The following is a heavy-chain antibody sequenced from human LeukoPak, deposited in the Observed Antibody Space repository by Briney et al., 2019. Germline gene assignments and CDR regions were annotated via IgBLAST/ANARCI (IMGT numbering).Heavy chain of an antibody. CDR3: ARLIRDTNWFDP. CDR2: IYHSGST. V-gene: IGHV4-38-2*01. J-gene: IGHJ5*02. D-gene: IGHD2-21*01. Sequence: SETLSLTCAVSGYSISSGYYWGWIRQPPGKGLEWIGSIYHSGSTYYNPSLKSRVTISVDTSKNQFSLKLSSVTAADTAVYYCARLIRDTNWFDPWGQGTLVTVSS. CDR1: GYSISSGYY.